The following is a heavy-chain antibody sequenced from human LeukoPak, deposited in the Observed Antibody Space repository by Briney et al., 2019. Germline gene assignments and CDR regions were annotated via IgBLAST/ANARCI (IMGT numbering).Heavy chain of an antibody. J-gene: IGHJ5*02. Sequence: GGSLRLSCAASGFTFSSYWMSWVRQAPGKGLEWVANIKQDGSEKYYVGSVKGRFTISRDNAKKSLYLEMNSLRAEDTAVYYCARGASGIQIWFFDPWGQGTLVTVSS. D-gene: IGHD5-18*01. CDR1: GFTFSSYW. CDR2: IKQDGSEK. CDR3: ARGASGIQIWFFDP. V-gene: IGHV3-7*01.